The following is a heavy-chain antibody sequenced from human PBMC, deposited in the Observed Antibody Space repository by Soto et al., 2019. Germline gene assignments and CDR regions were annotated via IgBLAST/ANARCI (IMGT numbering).Heavy chain of an antibody. D-gene: IGHD6-19*01. J-gene: IGHJ1*01. CDR3: ARMSSGWPHYFQH. Sequence: GESLKISFKGSGYSFTSYWISWVRQMPGKGLEWMGRIDPSDSYTNYSPSFQGHVTISADKSISTAYLQWSSLKASDTAMYYCARMSSGWPHYFQHWGQGTLVTVS. CDR2: IDPSDSYT. CDR1: GYSFTSYW. V-gene: IGHV5-10-1*01.